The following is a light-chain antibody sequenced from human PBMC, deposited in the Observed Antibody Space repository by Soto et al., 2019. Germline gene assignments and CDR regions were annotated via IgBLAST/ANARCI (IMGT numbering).Light chain of an antibody. CDR1: QSVNSRF. Sequence: EIVLTQSPGTLSLSPGERATLSCRASQSVNSRFLAWYQKKPGQAPRLLMYGASTRATGIPDRFSGSGSGADFTLTISRLEPEDFAVYYCQQYGSSPPMYTFGQGTKLEIK. V-gene: IGKV3-20*01. J-gene: IGKJ2*01. CDR2: GAS. CDR3: QQYGSSPPMYT.